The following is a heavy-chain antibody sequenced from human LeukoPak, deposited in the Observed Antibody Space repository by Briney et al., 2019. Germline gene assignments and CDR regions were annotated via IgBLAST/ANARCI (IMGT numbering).Heavy chain of an antibody. CDR1: GFTFSSYS. CDR3: AKGGRDTGGNWFDP. V-gene: IGHV3-23*01. D-gene: IGHD2-8*02. J-gene: IGHJ5*02. CDR2: ISGGGGNT. Sequence: PGGSLRLSCAASGFTFSSYSMNWVRQAPGKGLEWVSGISGGGGNTYYADSVKGRFTISRDNSKKTVHLQMSSLRAEDTAVYYCAKGGRDTGGNWFDPWGQGTLVTVSS.